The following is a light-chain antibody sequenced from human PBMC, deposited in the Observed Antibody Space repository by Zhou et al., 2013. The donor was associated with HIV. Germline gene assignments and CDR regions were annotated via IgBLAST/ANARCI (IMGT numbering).Light chain of an antibody. CDR3: QQRSKWPPLFT. J-gene: IGKJ3*01. CDR2: KAS. Sequence: DIQMTQSPSTLSASLGDRVTITCRASQSISSWLAWYQQKPGKAPKLLIYKASSVQSGVPSRFSGSGSGTEFTLTISSLQPEDFAVYYCQQRSKWPPLFTFGPGTRVDL. CDR1: QSISSW. V-gene: IGKV1-5*03.